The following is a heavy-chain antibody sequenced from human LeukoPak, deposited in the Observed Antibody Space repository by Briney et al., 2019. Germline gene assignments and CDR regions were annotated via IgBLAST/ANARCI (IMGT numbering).Heavy chain of an antibody. Sequence: SETLSLTCTVSGGSISSYYWSWIRQPPGKGLEWIGYIYTGGSTNYNPSLKSRVTISVDTSKNQFSLKLSSVTAADTAVYYCARGVVPYYYYYMDVWGKGTTVTVSS. CDR3: ARGVVPYYYYYMDV. CDR1: GGSISSYY. J-gene: IGHJ6*03. V-gene: IGHV4-4*09. CDR2: IYTGGST. D-gene: IGHD3-3*01.